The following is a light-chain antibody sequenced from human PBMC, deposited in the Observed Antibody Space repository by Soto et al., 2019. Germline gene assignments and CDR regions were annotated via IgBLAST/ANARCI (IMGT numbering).Light chain of an antibody. CDR3: QQFKSYPLT. Sequence: DIQLTQSPSFLSASVGDRVTITCRASQDLTGYLAWYQQEPGKAPKLLISATSTLQSGVPSRFSGSGSGTEMTLTISSLQPEDFATYYCQQFKSYPLTFGGGTKVDTK. CDR2: ATS. CDR1: QDLTGY. J-gene: IGKJ4*01. V-gene: IGKV1-9*01.